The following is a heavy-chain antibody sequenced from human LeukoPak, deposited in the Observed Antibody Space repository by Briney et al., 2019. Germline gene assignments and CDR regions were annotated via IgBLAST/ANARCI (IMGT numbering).Heavy chain of an antibody. CDR2: ISGSGLST. CDR1: GFTLSSYA. CDR3: AKGSYYDSSGSFYFDY. V-gene: IGHV3-23*01. D-gene: IGHD3-22*01. Sequence: GGSLRLSCVASGFTLSSYAMSWVRQAPGKGLEWVSTISGSGLSTYYADSVKGRFTISRDNSNNTLYVQVNSLGTEDTAAYYCAKGSYYDSSGSFYFDYWGQGTLVTVSS. J-gene: IGHJ4*02.